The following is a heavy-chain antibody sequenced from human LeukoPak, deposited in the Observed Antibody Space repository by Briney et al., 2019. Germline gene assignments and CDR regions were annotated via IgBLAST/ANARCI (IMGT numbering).Heavy chain of an antibody. Sequence: GGSLRLSCAASGFTFSSYSMNWVRQAPGKGLQWVSSISSSSSYIYYADSVKGRFTISRDNAKNSLYLQMNSLKAEDTAVYYCVRVTAPDQNWFDPWGQGTLVTVSS. J-gene: IGHJ5*02. V-gene: IGHV3-21*01. D-gene: IGHD2-21*02. CDR3: VRVTAPDQNWFDP. CDR1: GFTFSSYS. CDR2: ISSSSSYI.